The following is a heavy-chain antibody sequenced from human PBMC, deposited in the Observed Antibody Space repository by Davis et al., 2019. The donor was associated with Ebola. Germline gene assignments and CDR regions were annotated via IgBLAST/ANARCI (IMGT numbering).Heavy chain of an antibody. D-gene: IGHD2-2*01. CDR2: MNPNSGNT. V-gene: IGHV1-8*02. CDR1: GGTFSSYA. J-gene: IGHJ4*02. Sequence: AASVKVSCKASGGTFSSYAISWVRQATGQGFEWMGWMNPNSGNTGYAQNFQGRVTMTRETSVSTAYLELSSLRSEDTAIYFCVRGEDYCTSASCYDYWGQGSLVTVSS. CDR3: VRGEDYCTSASCYDY.